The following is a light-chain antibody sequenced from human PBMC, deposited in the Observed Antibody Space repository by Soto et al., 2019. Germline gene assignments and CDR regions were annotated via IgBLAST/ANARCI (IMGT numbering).Light chain of an antibody. CDR1: QSVSSY. CDR3: QQRSKWPPEVT. V-gene: IGKV3-11*01. Sequence: ILFTQSPAPLSFSPGERATLCFMARQSVSSYLAWYQQKPGQAPRLLIYDASNRATGISARFSGSGSGTDFTLTISSLEPEDFAVYYCQQRSKWPPEVTFGQGTRLEIK. CDR2: DAS. J-gene: IGKJ5*01.